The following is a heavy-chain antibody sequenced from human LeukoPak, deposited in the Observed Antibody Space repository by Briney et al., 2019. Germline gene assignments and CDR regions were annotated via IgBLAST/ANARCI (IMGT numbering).Heavy chain of an antibody. CDR2: ITSSGGTS. D-gene: IGHD3-3*01. J-gene: IGHJ4*02. V-gene: IGHV3-23*01. Sequence: PGGSLRLSCLASGFTFSDCDMSWVRLSPGKGPEWVSAITSSGGTSFYADSVKGRFTISRYNSKSTMYLQMSGLRADDTAVYYCAEIGSGNKFDFWGQGTLVTVSS. CDR3: AEIGSGNKFDF. CDR1: GFTFSDCD.